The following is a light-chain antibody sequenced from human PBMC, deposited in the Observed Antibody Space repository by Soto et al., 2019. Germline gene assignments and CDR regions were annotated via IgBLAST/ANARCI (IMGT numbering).Light chain of an antibody. J-gene: IGLJ2*01. V-gene: IGLV2-8*01. CDR3: SSYAGSNNLL. CDR1: SSDVGTYNY. CDR2: EVT. Sequence: QSALTQPPSASGSPGQSVTISCTGTSSDVGTYNYVSWYQLHPGTAPKLMIYEVTKRPSGVPDRFSGSKSGNTASLTVSGLQAEDEADYYCSSYAGSNNLLFGGGTKLTVL.